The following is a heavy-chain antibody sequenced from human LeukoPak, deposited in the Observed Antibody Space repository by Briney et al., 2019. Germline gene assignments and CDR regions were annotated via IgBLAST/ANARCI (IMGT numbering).Heavy chain of an antibody. Sequence: PGRSLRLSCAASGFTFSTYAIHWVRQAPGKGLEWVAVIWYDGSEQYYADSVKGRFIISRDNSKSTSDLQMNSLRAEDTAVYYCAREGDSRWGELSPWGQGTLVTV. J-gene: IGHJ1*01. CDR2: IWYDGSEQ. CDR1: GFTFSTYA. D-gene: IGHD3-16*02. V-gene: IGHV3-33*01. CDR3: AREGDSRWGELSP.